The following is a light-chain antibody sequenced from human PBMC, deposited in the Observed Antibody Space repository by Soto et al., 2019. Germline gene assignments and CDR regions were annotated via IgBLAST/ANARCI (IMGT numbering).Light chain of an antibody. J-gene: IGKJ4*01. V-gene: IGKV1-33*01. CDR2: DAS. Sequence: DIQMTQPPSSLSASVGDRVTITCQARQDISNYLNWYQQKPGKAPKLLIYDASNLETGVPSRFSGSGSGTDFTFTISSLQPEDIATYYCQQYDNLPFTFGGGTKVEIK. CDR1: QDISNY. CDR3: QQYDNLPFT.